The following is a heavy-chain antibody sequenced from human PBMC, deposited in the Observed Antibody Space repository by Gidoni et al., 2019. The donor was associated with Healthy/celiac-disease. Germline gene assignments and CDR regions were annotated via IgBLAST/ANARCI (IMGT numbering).Heavy chain of an antibody. J-gene: IGHJ4*02. CDR1: GFTFSSYS. CDR3: ARDGDSSSSHYFDY. Sequence: EVQLVESGGGLVQPGGSLRLSCAASGFTFSSYSMNWVRQAPEKGLELVSYISSSSSTIYYADSVKGRFTISRDNAKNSLYLQMNSLRDEDTAVYYCARDGDSSSSHYFDYWGQGTLVTVSS. D-gene: IGHD6-6*01. V-gene: IGHV3-48*02. CDR2: ISSSSSTI.